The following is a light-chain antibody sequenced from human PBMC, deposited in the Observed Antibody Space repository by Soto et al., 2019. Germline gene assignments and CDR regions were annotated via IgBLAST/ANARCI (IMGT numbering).Light chain of an antibody. Sequence: DIVMTQSPDSLAVSLGERATINCRSSQSVSSSSNNRTYVAWYQQKPGQPPKLLIYWASTRESGVPDRFSGSGSCTDFTLTISSLQAEDVAVDACQQYYTTPLTFGQGTKVEIK. CDR3: QQYYTTPLT. CDR2: WAS. J-gene: IGKJ1*01. CDR1: QSVSSSSNNRTY. V-gene: IGKV4-1*01.